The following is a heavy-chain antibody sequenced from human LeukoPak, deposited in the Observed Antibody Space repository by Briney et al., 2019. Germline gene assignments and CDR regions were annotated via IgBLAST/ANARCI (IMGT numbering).Heavy chain of an antibody. CDR2: ISVSGGTT. CDR3: AKDDCSGGSCYSSGNDAFDI. D-gene: IGHD2-15*01. V-gene: IGHV3-23*01. CDR1: GFTFSSYA. J-gene: IGHJ3*02. Sequence: GGSLRLSCAASGFTFSSYAMSWVRQAPGKGLEWASLISVSGGTTDYADSVKGRFTISRDNSKNTLYLQMSSLRAEATAVYYCAKDDCSGGSCYSSGNDAFDIWGQGTMVTVSS.